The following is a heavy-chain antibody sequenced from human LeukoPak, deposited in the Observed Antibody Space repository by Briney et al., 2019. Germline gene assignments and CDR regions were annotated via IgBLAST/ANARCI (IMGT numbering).Heavy chain of an antibody. CDR2: ISSSSSYI. J-gene: IGHJ1*01. CDR1: GFTFSSYS. D-gene: IGHD2-8*01. V-gene: IGHV3-21*01. Sequence: GGSLRLSCAASGFTFSSYSMNWVRQAPGKGLEWVSSISSSSSYIYYADSVKGRFTISRDNAKNSLYLQMNSLRAEDTAVYYCARDPIGVGYFQHWGQGTLVTVSS. CDR3: ARDPIGVGYFQH.